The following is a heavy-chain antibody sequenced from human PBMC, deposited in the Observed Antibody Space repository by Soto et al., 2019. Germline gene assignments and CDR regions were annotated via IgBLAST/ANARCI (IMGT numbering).Heavy chain of an antibody. Sequence: GSLRLSCAASGFTFSSYAMHWVRQAPGEGLEWVANIKQDESEKNYVDSVKGRFTVSRDSAKNSVYLQMNSLRAEDTAVYYCVRWDWTFDYWGRGTQVTVSS. J-gene: IGHJ4*02. CDR3: VRWDWTFDY. CDR2: IKQDESEK. D-gene: IGHD1-26*01. V-gene: IGHV3-7*01. CDR1: GFTFSSYA.